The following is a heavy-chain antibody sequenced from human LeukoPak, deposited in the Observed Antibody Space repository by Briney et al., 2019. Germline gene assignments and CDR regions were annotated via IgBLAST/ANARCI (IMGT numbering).Heavy chain of an antibody. CDR3: ARGLENCGSTSCYPYFDY. Sequence: SETLSLTCTVSGGSISSGGYYWSWIRQHPGKGLEWIGYIYYSGSTYYNPSLKSRVTISVDTSKNQFSLKLSSVTAADTAVYYCARGLENCGSTSCYPYFDYWVQGTLVTVSS. CDR1: GGSISSGGYY. J-gene: IGHJ4*02. V-gene: IGHV4-31*03. D-gene: IGHD2-2*01. CDR2: IYYSGST.